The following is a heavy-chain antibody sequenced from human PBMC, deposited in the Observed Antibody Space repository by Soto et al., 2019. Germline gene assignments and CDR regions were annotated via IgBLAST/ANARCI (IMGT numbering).Heavy chain of an antibody. CDR3: AAVITIRALDI. D-gene: IGHD3-16*01. J-gene: IGHJ3*02. CDR1: GFTFSTYW. CDR2: IKQDESEI. V-gene: IGHV3-7*01. Sequence: EVQLVESGGGLVQPGGSLRLSCAASGFTFSTYWMSWVRQAPGKGLEWVAKIKQDESEIYYVDSVKGRFTISRDNAKNSLYLQMNSLRVEDTAVYYCAAVITIRALDIWGQGTMVTVSS.